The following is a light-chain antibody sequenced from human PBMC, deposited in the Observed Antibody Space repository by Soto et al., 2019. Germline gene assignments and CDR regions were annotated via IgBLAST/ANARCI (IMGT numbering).Light chain of an antibody. V-gene: IGKV3-15*01. CDR3: PHSNNSPPWT. CDR1: QSVSSN. J-gene: IGKJ1*01. Sequence: EIVMTQSPVTLSVSPGERATLSCRASQSVSSNLAWYQQKPGQAPRLLIYGASTRATGVPARFSGSGSGTEFILTISSLQSAYFAVYICPHSNNSPPWTFGQGTKVEIK. CDR2: GAS.